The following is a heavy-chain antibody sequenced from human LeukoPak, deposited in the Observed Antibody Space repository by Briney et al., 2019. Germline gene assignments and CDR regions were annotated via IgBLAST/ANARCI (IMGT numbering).Heavy chain of an antibody. CDR2: INHSGST. Sequence: PSETLSLTCTVSGGSISSYYWSWIRQPPGKGLEWIGEINHSGSTNYNPSLKSRVTISVDTSKNQFSLKLSSVTAADTAVYYCARDREYDSSGYDFDYWGQGTLVTVSS. J-gene: IGHJ4*02. CDR3: ARDREYDSSGYDFDY. V-gene: IGHV4-34*01. CDR1: GGSISSYY. D-gene: IGHD3-22*01.